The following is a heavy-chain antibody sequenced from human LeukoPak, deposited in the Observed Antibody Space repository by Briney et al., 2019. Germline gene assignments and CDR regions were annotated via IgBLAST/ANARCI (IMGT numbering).Heavy chain of an antibody. CDR1: GGSISSYY. CDR2: TYYSGST. CDR3: ARDSSDNLSYCSGGSCYSEGYFQH. J-gene: IGHJ1*01. V-gene: IGHV4-59*12. D-gene: IGHD2-15*01. Sequence: SETLSLTCTVSGGSISSYYWSWIRQPPGKGLEWIGYTYYSGSTNYNPSLKSRVTMSVDTSKNQFSLKLGSVTAADTAVYYCARDSSDNLSYCSGGSCYSEGYFQHWGQGTLVTVSS.